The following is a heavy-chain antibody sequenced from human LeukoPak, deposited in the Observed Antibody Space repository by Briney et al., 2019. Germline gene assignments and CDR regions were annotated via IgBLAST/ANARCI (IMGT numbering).Heavy chain of an antibody. Sequence: SETLSLTCVVSGGSISSSNYYWGWIRQPPGKGLEWIGTIYYGGSTYYNPSLKSRATISVDTSKDQFSLKLSSVTAADTAVYYCARLGRTYYDFWSGPWGQGTPVTVSS. CDR1: GGSISSSNYY. CDR2: IYYGGST. V-gene: IGHV4-39*01. J-gene: IGHJ5*02. CDR3: ARLGRTYYDFWSGP. D-gene: IGHD3-3*01.